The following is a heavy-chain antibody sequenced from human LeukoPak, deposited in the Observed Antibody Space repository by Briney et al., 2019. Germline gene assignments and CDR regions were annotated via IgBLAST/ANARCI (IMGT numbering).Heavy chain of an antibody. V-gene: IGHV4-30-4*01. CDR3: ASIAAAGPRGAEYFQH. Sequence: SETLSLTCTVSGGSISSGDYYWSWIRQPPGKGLEWIGYIYYSGSTYYNPSLKSRVTMSVDTSKNQFSLKLSSVTAADTAVYYCASIAAAGPRGAEYFQHWGQGTLVTVSS. J-gene: IGHJ1*01. CDR1: GGSISSGDYY. CDR2: IYYSGST. D-gene: IGHD6-13*01.